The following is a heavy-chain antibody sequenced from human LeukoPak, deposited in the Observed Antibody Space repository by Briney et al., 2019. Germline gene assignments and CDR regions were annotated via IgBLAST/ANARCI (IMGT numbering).Heavy chain of an antibody. CDR2: IYYSGST. Sequence: SQTLSLTCTVSGGSISSGDYYWSWIRQPPGKGLEWIGYIYYSGSTYYNPSLKSRVTISVDTSKNQFSLKLSSVTAAVTAVYYCARALKPYYDMLTGYYLSPTLFDYWGQGTLVTVSS. J-gene: IGHJ4*02. CDR1: GGSISSGDYY. CDR3: ARALKPYYDMLTGYYLSPTLFDY. V-gene: IGHV4-30-4*01. D-gene: IGHD3-9*01.